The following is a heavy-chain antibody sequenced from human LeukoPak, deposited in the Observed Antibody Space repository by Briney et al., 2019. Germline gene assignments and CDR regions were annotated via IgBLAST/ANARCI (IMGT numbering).Heavy chain of an antibody. CDR3: AKVHPGPYYSYYFDY. CDR2: IGWNSGSI. Sequence: GGSLRLSCAASGFTFSNYPMNWVRQAPGKGLERVSGIGWNSGSIGYADSVKGRFTISRDNAKNSLYLQMNSLRAEDTALYYCAKVHPGPYYSYYFDYWGQGTLVTVSS. J-gene: IGHJ4*02. CDR1: GFTFSNYP. D-gene: IGHD3-22*01. V-gene: IGHV3-9*01.